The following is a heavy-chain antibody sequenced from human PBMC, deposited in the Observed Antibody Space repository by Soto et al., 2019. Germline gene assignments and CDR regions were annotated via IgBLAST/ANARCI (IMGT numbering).Heavy chain of an antibody. CDR2: ISGSGGST. Sequence: GGSLRLSCAASGFTFSSYAMSWVRQAPGKGLEWVSAISGSGGSTYDADSVKGRFTISRDNSKNTLYLQMNSLRAEDTAVYYCARSGTYEPLYYWGQGTLVTASS. V-gene: IGHV3-23*01. CDR3: ARSGTYEPLYY. J-gene: IGHJ4*02. CDR1: GFTFSSYA. D-gene: IGHD1-26*01.